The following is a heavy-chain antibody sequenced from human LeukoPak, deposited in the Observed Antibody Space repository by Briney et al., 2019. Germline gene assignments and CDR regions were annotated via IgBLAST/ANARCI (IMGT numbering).Heavy chain of an antibody. V-gene: IGHV4-4*02. J-gene: IGHJ4*02. Sequence: GSLRLSCAASGFTFSSYAMSWVRQAPGKGLEWIGDISYSGDTYYNPSLRSRVTISEDTSKNQFSLKLSSVTAADTAVYYCARVSGYAGGFDYWGQGTLVTVSS. CDR1: GFTFSSYAM. CDR2: ISYSGDT. CDR3: ARVSGYAGGFDY. D-gene: IGHD2-2*01.